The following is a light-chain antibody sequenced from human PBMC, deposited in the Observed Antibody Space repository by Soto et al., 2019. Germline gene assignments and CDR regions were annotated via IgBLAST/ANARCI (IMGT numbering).Light chain of an antibody. J-gene: IGKJ2*01. Sequence: DVVMTQSPLSLPVTLGQPASISCRSSQSLVFSDGNTFFNWFHQRPGQSPRRLIYKVSKRDSGGPERLSGSEAATDITLRISRVDAEDVGVYYCRRGSHWPPRYTFGQGTKLQIK. CDR2: KVS. V-gene: IGKV2-30*01. CDR1: QSLVFSDGNTF. CDR3: RRGSHWPPRYT.